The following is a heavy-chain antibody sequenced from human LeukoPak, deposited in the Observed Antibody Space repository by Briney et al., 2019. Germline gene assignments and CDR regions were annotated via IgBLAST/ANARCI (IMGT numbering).Heavy chain of an antibody. CDR1: GGSFSGYY. V-gene: IGHV4-34*01. CDR2: INHSGST. Sequence: SETLSLTCAVYGGSFSGYYWSWIRQPPGKGLEWIGEINHSGSTNYNPSLKSRVTISVDTSKNQFSLRLSSVTAADTAVYYCARGPVVVPAANKFCSTRDYWGQGTLVTVSS. J-gene: IGHJ4*02. D-gene: IGHD2-2*01. CDR3: ARGPVVVPAANKFCSTRDY.